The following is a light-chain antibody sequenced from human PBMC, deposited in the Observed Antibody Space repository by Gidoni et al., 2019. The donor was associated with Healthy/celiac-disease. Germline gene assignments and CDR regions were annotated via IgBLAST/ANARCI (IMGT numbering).Light chain of an antibody. CDR1: QDISNY. V-gene: IGKV1-33*01. Sequence: DIQMTQSPSSLSASVGDRVTITCQASQDISNYLNWYQQKPGKAPKLLIYDASNLETGVPAGFSGSGSGTDFTLTISSLQPEDIATYYCQQYDNLRITFGPGTKVDIK. CDR3: QQYDNLRIT. J-gene: IGKJ3*01. CDR2: DAS.